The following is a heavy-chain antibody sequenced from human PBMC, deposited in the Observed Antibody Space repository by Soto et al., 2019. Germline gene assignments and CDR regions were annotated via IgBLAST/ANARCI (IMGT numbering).Heavy chain of an antibody. Sequence: EVQLLESGGGLVQPGGSLRLSCAASGFTFSSYAMRWVRQAPVKGLEWVSAISGSGGSTYYADSVKGRFTISRDNSKNTLYQQMNSLRAEDKAVYYCARRGSGSYYDYGGQGTLVTVSS. CDR2: ISGSGGST. V-gene: IGHV3-23*01. CDR3: ARRGSGSYYDY. J-gene: IGHJ4*02. CDR1: GFTFSSYA. D-gene: IGHD1-26*01.